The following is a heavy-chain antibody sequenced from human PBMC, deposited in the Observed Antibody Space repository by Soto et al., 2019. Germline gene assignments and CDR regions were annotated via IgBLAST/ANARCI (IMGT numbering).Heavy chain of an antibody. Sequence: EVQLVESGGGLVQPGRSLRLSCVASGFTFGDYAMHWVRQAPGKGLEWVAGISWYTDNIGYADSVKGRFTISRDNAGHARYLQMNSLRHEDTAVYYCAKGRNIVAVVTPFDGWGQGDLVTVSS. D-gene: IGHD2-21*02. CDR1: GFTFGDYA. CDR3: AKGRNIVAVVTPFDG. V-gene: IGHV3-9*01. J-gene: IGHJ4*02. CDR2: ISWYTDNI.